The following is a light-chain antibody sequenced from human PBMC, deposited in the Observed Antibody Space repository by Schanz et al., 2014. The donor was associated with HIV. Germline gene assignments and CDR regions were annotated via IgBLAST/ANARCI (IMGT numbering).Light chain of an antibody. CDR2: EST. J-gene: IGLJ2*01. CDR3: CSFAGSNSLL. Sequence: QSALTQPASVSGSPGQSITISCTGSSSDVGNYNLVSWYQQYPGKAPKLMIYESTKRPSGVSNRFSGSKSGNTASLTISGLQSDDEADYFCCSFAGSNSLLFGGGTKLPS. V-gene: IGLV2-23*01. CDR1: SSDVGNYNL.